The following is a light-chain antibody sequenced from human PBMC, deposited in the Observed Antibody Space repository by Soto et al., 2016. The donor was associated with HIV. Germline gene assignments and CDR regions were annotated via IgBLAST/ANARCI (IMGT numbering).Light chain of an antibody. J-gene: IGLJ2*01. CDR1: SLRSYY. CDR3: MSRDNNTNPVI. Sequence: SSELTQDPAVSVALGQTVKITCQGDSLRSYYATWYQQKPGRAPVFVIYGQSNRPSGIPDRFSGSSSGNTASLTITGAQAEDEADYYCMSRDNNTNPVIFGGGTKLTVL. CDR2: GQS. V-gene: IGLV3-19*01.